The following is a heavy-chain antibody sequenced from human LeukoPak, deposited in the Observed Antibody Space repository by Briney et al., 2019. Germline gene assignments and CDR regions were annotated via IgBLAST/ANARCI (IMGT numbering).Heavy chain of an antibody. D-gene: IGHD3-22*01. CDR2: INPNSGGT. Sequence: ASVKVSCKASGYTFTGYYMHWVRQAPGQGLEWMGWINPNSGGTNYAQKFQGRVTMTRDTSISTAYMELSRLRSDDTAVYYCAVVGYDSSGYYYDWFDPWGQGTLVTASS. CDR1: GYTFTGYY. J-gene: IGHJ5*02. CDR3: AVVGYDSSGYYYDWFDP. V-gene: IGHV1-2*02.